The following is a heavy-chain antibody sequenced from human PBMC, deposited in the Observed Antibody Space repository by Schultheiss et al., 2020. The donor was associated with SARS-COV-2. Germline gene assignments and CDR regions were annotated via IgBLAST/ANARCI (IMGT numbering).Heavy chain of an antibody. CDR3: ARAVTMASGRPTPPYYYYGMDV. CDR2: ISSDGSST. D-gene: IGHD3-10*01. Sequence: GGSLRLSCAASGFTFSSYWMHWVRQAPGKGLVWVSRISSDGSSTTYADSVKGRFTISRDNAKNTLYLQMNSLRAEDTAVYYCARAVTMASGRPTPPYYYYGMDVWGQGTTVTVSS. J-gene: IGHJ6*02. CDR1: GFTFSSYW. V-gene: IGHV3-74*01.